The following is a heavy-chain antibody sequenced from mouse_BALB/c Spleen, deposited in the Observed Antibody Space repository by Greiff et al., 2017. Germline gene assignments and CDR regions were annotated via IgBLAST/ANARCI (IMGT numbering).Heavy chain of an antibody. CDR2: ISYDGSN. J-gene: IGHJ3*01. CDR1: GYSITSGYY. Sequence: VQLKESGPGLVKPSQSLSLTCSVTGYSITSGYYWNWIRQFPGNKLEWMGYISYDGSNNYNPSLKNRISITRVTSKNQFFLKLNSVTTEDTATYYCARDGAYWGQGTLVTVSA. V-gene: IGHV3-6*02. CDR3: ARDGAY.